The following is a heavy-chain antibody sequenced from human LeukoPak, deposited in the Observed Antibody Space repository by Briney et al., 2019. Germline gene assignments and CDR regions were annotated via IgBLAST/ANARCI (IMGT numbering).Heavy chain of an antibody. Sequence: GGSLRLSCAASGFTVSSNYMSWVRQAPGKGLEWVSVIYSGGSTYYADSVKGRFTISRDNSKNTLYLQMNSLRAEDTAVYYCARDSPIVVVPAAIPILYGMDVWGQGTTVTVSS. V-gene: IGHV3-53*01. D-gene: IGHD2-2*01. J-gene: IGHJ6*02. CDR1: GFTVSSNY. CDR3: ARDSPIVVVPAAIPILYGMDV. CDR2: IYSGGST.